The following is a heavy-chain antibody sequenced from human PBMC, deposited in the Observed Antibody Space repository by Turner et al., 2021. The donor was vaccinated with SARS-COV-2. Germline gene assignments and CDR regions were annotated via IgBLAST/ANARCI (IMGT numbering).Heavy chain of an antibody. CDR3: ARRTGEWLVPGWFDP. Sequence: QVQLQESGPGLVKPSETLSLTCSVAGGSITSYYWSWIRQAPGKGLEWIGYVYYDGSSNYNPSLKSRVTISVDTSKNQFSLKLSSVTAADTAVYYCARRTGEWLVPGWFDPWGQGTLVTVSS. J-gene: IGHJ5*02. V-gene: IGHV4-59*01. CDR1: GGSITSYY. D-gene: IGHD6-19*01. CDR2: VYYDGSS.